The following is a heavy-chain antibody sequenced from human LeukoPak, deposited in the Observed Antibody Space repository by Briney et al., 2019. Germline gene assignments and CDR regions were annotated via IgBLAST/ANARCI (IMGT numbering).Heavy chain of an antibody. CDR1: GXSXXXGGXX. J-gene: IGHJ4*02. V-gene: IGHV4-31*02. Sequence: GXSXXXGGXXWNWVRQQAGKGLXXXXYIYYSVSTYYNPSLKSRVTISVDTSKNQFSLKLSSVTAADTAVYYCARASSDYGDYYFDYWGQGTLVTVSS. CDR3: ARASSDYGDYYFDY. D-gene: IGHD4-17*01. CDR2: IYYSVST.